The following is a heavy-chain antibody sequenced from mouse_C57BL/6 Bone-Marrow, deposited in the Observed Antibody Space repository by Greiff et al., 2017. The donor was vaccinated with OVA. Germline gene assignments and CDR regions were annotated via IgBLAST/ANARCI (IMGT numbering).Heavy chain of an antibody. Sequence: VQLQQSVAELVRPGASVKLSCTASGFNIKNTYMHWVRQRPEQGLEWLGRIDPANGNTKYAPKFQGKATITADTSSNTAYLQLSSLTAEDTAIYYCATHLITTVVAGGAMDYWGQGTSVTVSS. V-gene: IGHV14-3*01. CDR2: IDPANGNT. J-gene: IGHJ4*01. CDR1: GFNIKNTY. D-gene: IGHD1-1*01. CDR3: ATHLITTVVAGGAMDY.